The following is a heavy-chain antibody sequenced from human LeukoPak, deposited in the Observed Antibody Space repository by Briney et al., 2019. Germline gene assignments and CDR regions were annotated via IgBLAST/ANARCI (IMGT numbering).Heavy chain of an antibody. CDR3: ARLLDRYGGQYFFDS. V-gene: IGHV4-39*01. D-gene: IGHD4-23*01. J-gene: IGHJ4*02. Sequence: SETLSLTCAVSGGSISSTGYYWGWLRQPPGKGLEWIGYIYYSGSTYSNPSLESRVTISVDTSKNPFSLKLASVTAADTAVYYCARLLDRYGGQYFFDSWGRGTLVTVSS. CDR2: IYYSGST. CDR1: GGSISSTGYY.